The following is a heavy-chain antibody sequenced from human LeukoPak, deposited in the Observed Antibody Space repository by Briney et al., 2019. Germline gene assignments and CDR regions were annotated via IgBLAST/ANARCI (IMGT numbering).Heavy chain of an antibody. CDR1: GFTFSSYG. CDR2: IRYDGNTR. CDR3: AKDRSDSRTWYLGSH. J-gene: IGHJ4*02. D-gene: IGHD6-13*01. Sequence: PGGSLRLSCAASGFTFSSYGMHWVRQAPDKGPEWVAFIRYDGNTRYYADSVKGRFTISRDNSKNTLYLQMNSLRVDDTAVYYCAKDRSDSRTWYLGSHWGQGTLVTASS. V-gene: IGHV3-30*02.